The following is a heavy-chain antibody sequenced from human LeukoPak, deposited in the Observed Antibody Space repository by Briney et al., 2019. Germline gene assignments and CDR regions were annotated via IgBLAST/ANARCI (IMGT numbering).Heavy chain of an antibody. Sequence: PGGSLRLSCAASGFTFSDYYMSWIRQAPGKGLEWVSYISSSSSYTSYADSVKGRFTISRDNAKNSLYLQMNSLRAEDTAVYYCARDSARVIRYFDWVLDYYYYYGMDVWGKGTTVTVSS. CDR3: ARDSARVIRYFDWVLDYYYYYGMDV. J-gene: IGHJ6*04. CDR1: GFTFSDYY. CDR2: ISSSSSYT. V-gene: IGHV3-11*06. D-gene: IGHD3-9*01.